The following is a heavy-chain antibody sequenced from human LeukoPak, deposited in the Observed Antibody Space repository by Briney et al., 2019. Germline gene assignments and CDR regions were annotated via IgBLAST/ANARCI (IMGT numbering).Heavy chain of an antibody. CDR2: IYYSGST. D-gene: IGHD1-1*01. CDR3: ARADKTRAFDY. V-gene: IGHV4-30-4*02. J-gene: IGHJ4*02. Sequence: PSETLSLTCTVSGGSISSGDYYWSWIRQPPGKGLEWIGYIYYSGSTYYNPSLKSRVTISVDTSKNQFSLKLSSVTAADTAVYYCARADKTRAFDYWGQGTLVTVSS. CDR1: GGSISSGDYY.